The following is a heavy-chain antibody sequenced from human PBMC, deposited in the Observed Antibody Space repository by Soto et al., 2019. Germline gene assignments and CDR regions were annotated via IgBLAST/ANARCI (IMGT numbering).Heavy chain of an antibody. CDR3: ALSLRGLAFDI. CDR2: ISGSGDSI. V-gene: IGHV3-23*01. Sequence: EVQLLESGGGLVQPGGSLRLSCAASGFTFSNYAMSWVRQAPGKGLDWVSSISGSGDSIDYADSVKGRFTISRDNSKNTMYLRMNGLRAEDRAVYYCALSLRGLAFDIWGQGTMVTVSS. D-gene: IGHD3-16*01. J-gene: IGHJ3*02. CDR1: GFTFSNYA.